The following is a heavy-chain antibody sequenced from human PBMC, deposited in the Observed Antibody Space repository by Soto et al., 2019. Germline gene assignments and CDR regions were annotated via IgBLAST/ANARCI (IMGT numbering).Heavy chain of an antibody. Sequence: QVQLVESGGGVVQPGRSLRLSRAASGFTFSNYGMHWVRQAPGKGLEWVAFIWYDGGNKYYAESVKGRFTISRDNSKNTLYLHMNGLRAVDTAVYYCARDGDVNTGFGKDYWGQGTLVTVSS. V-gene: IGHV3-33*01. J-gene: IGHJ4*02. CDR2: IWYDGGNK. CDR3: ARDGDVNTGFGKDY. D-gene: IGHD3-16*01. CDR1: GFTFSNYG.